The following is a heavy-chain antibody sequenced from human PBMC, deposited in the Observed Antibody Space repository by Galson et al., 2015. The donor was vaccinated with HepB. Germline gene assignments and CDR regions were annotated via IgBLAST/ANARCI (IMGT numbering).Heavy chain of an antibody. CDR1: GFTFSNYW. D-gene: IGHD2-15*01. CDR3: ARGGPRYCSGGTCPGALEI. CDR2: IGSDGSVA. J-gene: IGHJ3*02. V-gene: IGHV3-74*01. Sequence: SLRLSCAASGFTFSNYWMHWVRQVPGKGLVWVSRIGSDGSVADYADSVKGRFTISRDNAKDTVYLQMNSLRVEDTAVYYCARGGPRYCSGGTCPGALEIWGQVTMVTVSS.